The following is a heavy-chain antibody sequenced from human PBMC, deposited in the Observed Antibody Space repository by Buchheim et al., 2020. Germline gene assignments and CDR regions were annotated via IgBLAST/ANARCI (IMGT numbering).Heavy chain of an antibody. CDR3: ARAGQWLVHRY. Sequence: QVQLQQWGAGLLKPSETLSLTCAVYGGSFSGYYWSWIRQPPGKGLEWIGEINHSGSTNYNPSLKSRGIISVDTSKNQHYLKLSSVTAADTAVYYCARAGQWLVHRYWGQGTL. J-gene: IGHJ4*02. V-gene: IGHV4-34*01. CDR1: GGSFSGYY. CDR2: INHSGST. D-gene: IGHD6-19*01.